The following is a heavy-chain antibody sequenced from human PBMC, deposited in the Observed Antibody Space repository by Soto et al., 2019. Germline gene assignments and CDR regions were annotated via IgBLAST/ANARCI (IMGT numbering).Heavy chain of an antibody. CDR2: IYYSGST. J-gene: IGHJ5*01. D-gene: IGHD3-10*01. CDR3: AAGDYSGSGTYYNGWFDS. Sequence: NPSETLSLTCTVSGGSVSSSIYYWGWIRQPPRKGLEWIGSIYYSGSTYYNPSLKSRVTISLDTSKNQFSLRLNSVTAADAALYYCAAGDYSGSGTYYNGWFDSWGQGTLVTVS. V-gene: IGHV4-39*01. CDR1: GGSVSSSIYY.